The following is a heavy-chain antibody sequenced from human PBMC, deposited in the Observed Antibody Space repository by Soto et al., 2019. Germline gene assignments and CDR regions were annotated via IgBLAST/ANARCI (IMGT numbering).Heavy chain of an antibody. V-gene: IGHV3-23*01. CDR1: GFTFSNYD. CDR2: ISGSGGST. J-gene: IGHJ4*02. D-gene: IGHD2-15*01. Sequence: GGSLRLSCEASGFTFSNYDMSWFRQAPGKGLEWVSAISGSGGSTYYADSVKGRFTISRDNSKDTLYLQMNSLRAEDTAVYYCAGHGGYSYLGQGTLVTVSS. CDR3: AGHGGYSY.